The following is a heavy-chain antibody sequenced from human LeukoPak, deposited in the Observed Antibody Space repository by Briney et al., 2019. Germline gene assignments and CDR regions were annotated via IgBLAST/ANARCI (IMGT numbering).Heavy chain of an antibody. CDR3: ARVQDAVFYDYMDV. CDR2: IRYDGSNK. V-gene: IGHV3-30*02. Sequence: GGSLRLSCAASGFTFSSYGMHWVRQAPGKGLEWVAFIRYDGSNKYYADSVKGRFTISRDNSKNTLYLQMNSLRAEDTAVYYCARVQDAVFYDYMDVWGKGTTVIVSS. D-gene: IGHD3-16*01. CDR1: GFTFSSYG. J-gene: IGHJ6*03.